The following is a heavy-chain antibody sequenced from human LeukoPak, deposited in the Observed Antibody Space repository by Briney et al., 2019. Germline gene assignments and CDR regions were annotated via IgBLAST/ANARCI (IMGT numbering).Heavy chain of an antibody. Sequence: GGSLRLSCAASGFTFSSYSMNWVRQAPGKGLEWVSSISSSSSYIYYADSVKGRFTISRDNAKNSLYLQMNSLRAEDTAVYYCARKGGRYSYGFDYWGQGTLVTVPS. CDR2: ISSSSSYI. D-gene: IGHD5-18*01. J-gene: IGHJ4*02. V-gene: IGHV3-21*01. CDR1: GFTFSSYS. CDR3: ARKGGRYSYGFDY.